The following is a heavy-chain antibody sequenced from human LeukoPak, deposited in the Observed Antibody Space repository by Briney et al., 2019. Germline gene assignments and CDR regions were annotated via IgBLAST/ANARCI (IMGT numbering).Heavy chain of an antibody. CDR3: ARTTSFTASGYDY. Sequence: ASVKVSCKASGSTFTNYHINWVRQATGQGLEWMGWMNPNNGDSGYAQKFQGRVTITRDTSISTSYMELRSLRSDDTAVYFCARTTSFTASGYDYWGQGTLVTVSS. CDR1: GSTFTNYH. V-gene: IGHV1-8*02. D-gene: IGHD6-25*01. J-gene: IGHJ4*02. CDR2: MNPNNGDS.